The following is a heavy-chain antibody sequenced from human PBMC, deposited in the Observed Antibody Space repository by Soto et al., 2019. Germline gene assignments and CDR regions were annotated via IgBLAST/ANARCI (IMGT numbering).Heavy chain of an antibody. D-gene: IGHD5-12*01. J-gene: IGHJ4*02. V-gene: IGHV4-38-2*02. Sequence: SETLSLTCAVPCYSISSGCFWGWIRQPPGKGLEWIANMYHDGNTHYNPSLKSRVTMSVDTSKNQFSLKLNSVTAADTAVYYCARESYSGYHSYDYWGQGILVTVSS. CDR1: CYSISSGCF. CDR3: ARESYSGYHSYDY. CDR2: MYHDGNT.